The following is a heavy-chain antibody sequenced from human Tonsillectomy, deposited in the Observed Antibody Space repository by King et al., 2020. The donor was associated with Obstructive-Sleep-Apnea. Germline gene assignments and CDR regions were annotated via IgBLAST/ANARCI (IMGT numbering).Heavy chain of an antibody. J-gene: IGHJ6*02. CDR2: ISYDGSNK. V-gene: IGHV3-30-3*01. Sequence: VQLVESGGGVVQPGRSLKLSCVGSGFIFSNYAMYWVRQAPGKGLEWVAVISYDGSNKYYADSVKGRFTISRDNSENTLYLQMDGLRTEDTSVYYCAGDRAQXWFHGVDVWGQGTTVTVS. CDR1: GFIFSNYA. D-gene: IGHD5-18*01. CDR3: AGDRAQXWFHGVDV.